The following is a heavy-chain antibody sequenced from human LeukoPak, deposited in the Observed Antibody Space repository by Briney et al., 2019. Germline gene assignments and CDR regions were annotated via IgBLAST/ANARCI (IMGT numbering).Heavy chain of an antibody. CDR2: ISSSGSTI. CDR1: GFTFSSYS. D-gene: IGHD3-9*01. CDR3: ANFYDILTGYSPVDY. J-gene: IGHJ4*02. Sequence: GGSLRLSCAASGFTFSSYSMNWVRQAPGKGLEWVSYISSSGSTIYYADSVKGRFTISRDNAKNSLYLQMNSLRAEDTAVYYCANFYDILTGYSPVDYWGQGTLVTVSS. V-gene: IGHV3-48*04.